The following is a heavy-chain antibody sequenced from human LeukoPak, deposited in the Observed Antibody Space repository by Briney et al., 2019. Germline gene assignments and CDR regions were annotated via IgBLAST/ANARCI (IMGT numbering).Heavy chain of an antibody. CDR3: ARRSGEGYFDC. J-gene: IGHJ4*02. D-gene: IGHD1-26*01. Sequence: PGGSLRLSCAASGFIVSSNYMTWVRQAPGEGLEWLSVIYSGGDTYYADSVKGRFTISRDNSKNTLYLQMNSLRAEDTAVYYCARRSGEGYFDCWGQGTLVTVSS. CDR2: IYSGGDT. CDR1: GFIVSSNY. V-gene: IGHV3-66*01.